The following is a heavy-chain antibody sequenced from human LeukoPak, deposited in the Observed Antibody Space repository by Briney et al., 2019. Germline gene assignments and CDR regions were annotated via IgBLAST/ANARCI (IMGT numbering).Heavy chain of an antibody. CDR2: INHSGST. V-gene: IGHV4-34*01. CDR1: GGSFSGYY. CDR3: ARATLSYFDY. J-gene: IGHJ4*02. Sequence: SETLSLTCAVYGGSFSGYYWSWIRQPPGKGLEWIGEINHSGSTNYNPSLKSRVTISVDTSKNQFSLKLSSVTAADTAVYYCARATLSYFDYWGQGTLVTVSS.